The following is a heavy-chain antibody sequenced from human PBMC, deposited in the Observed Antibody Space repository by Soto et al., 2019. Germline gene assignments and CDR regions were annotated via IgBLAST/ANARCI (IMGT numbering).Heavy chain of an antibody. CDR1: GGSISSGDYY. V-gene: IGHV4-30-4*01. J-gene: IGHJ4*02. CDR3: ARVGGFGATRIDY. D-gene: IGHD3-10*01. Sequence: QVQLQESGPGLVKPSQTLSLTCTVSGGSISSGDYYWWWIRPPPGERLEWIGYFYYSGSTYYNPPLMSRVTISVDNTTKQFSLKLRSVTAADTAVYYCARVGGFGATRIDYWGQGTLVTVSS. CDR2: FYYSGST.